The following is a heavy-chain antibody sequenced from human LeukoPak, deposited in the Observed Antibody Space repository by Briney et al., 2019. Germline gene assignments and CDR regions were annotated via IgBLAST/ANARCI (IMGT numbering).Heavy chain of an antibody. CDR2: IYYSGST. V-gene: IGHV4-59*01. CDR3: AGGRHSSGFDY. CDR1: GGSISSYY. J-gene: IGHJ4*02. D-gene: IGHD3-22*01. Sequence: PSETLSLTCTVSGGSISSYYWSWIRQPPGKGLEWIGYIYYSGSTNYNSSLKSRVTISVDTSKNQFSLKLSSVTAADTAVYYCAGGRHSSGFDYWGQGTLVTVSS.